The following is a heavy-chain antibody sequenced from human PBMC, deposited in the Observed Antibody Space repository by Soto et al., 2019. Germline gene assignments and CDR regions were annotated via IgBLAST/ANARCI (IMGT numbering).Heavy chain of an antibody. V-gene: IGHV4-4*02. Sequence: SETLSLTCAVSSGSISSSNWWSWVRQPPGKGLEWIGEIYHSGGTNYNPSLNSRLTMSVDASKNQFSLRLSSVTAADTAVYYCARHDFYSGYSDAFDIWGQGTMVTVSS. CDR2: IYHSGGT. J-gene: IGHJ3*02. CDR1: SGSISSSNW. CDR3: ARHDFYSGYSDAFDI. D-gene: IGHD3-10*01.